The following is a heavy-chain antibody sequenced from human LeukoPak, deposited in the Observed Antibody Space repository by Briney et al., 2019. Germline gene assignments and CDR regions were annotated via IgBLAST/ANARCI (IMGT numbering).Heavy chain of an antibody. D-gene: IGHD6-19*01. J-gene: IGHJ4*02. CDR2: IDPPSGTP. V-gene: IGHV1-2*02. Sequence: ASVKVSCKASGYTFTGQFIHWLRQAPGQGLEWMGWIDPPSGTPHYAQKFQDTVTLTRDTSIGTAYMEVHRLHSCETAVYYCARSGFSTGFYLDFWGQGTLISVSS. CDR1: GYTFTGQF. CDR3: ARSGFSTGFYLDF.